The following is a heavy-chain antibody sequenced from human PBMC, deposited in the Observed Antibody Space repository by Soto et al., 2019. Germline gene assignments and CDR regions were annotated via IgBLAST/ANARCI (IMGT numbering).Heavy chain of an antibody. V-gene: IGHV3-21*01. Sequence: GGSLRLSCSASGYTFSSYSMNWVRQAPGTGLEWVSSISSSSSYIYYADSVKGRFTISRDNAKNSLYLQMNSLRAEDTAVYYCARDLLSSSYYDFWSGYYVTMLCDYWGQGNLVTVSS. CDR3: ARDLLSSSYYDFWSGYYVTMLCDY. CDR1: GYTFSSYS. CDR2: ISSSSSYI. J-gene: IGHJ4*02. D-gene: IGHD3-3*01.